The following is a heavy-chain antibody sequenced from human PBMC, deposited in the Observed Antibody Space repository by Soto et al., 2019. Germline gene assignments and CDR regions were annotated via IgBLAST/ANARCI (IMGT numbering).Heavy chain of an antibody. J-gene: IGHJ4*02. CDR1: GGSISSYY. CDR3: ARDSGIAAAGTISYFDY. Sequence: SETLSLTCTVSGGSISSYYWSWIRQPPGRGLEWIGYIYYSGSTNYNPSLKSRVTISVDTSKNQFSLKLSSVTAADTAVYYCARDSGIAAAGTISYFDYWGQGTLVTVSS. CDR2: IYYSGST. V-gene: IGHV4-59*01. D-gene: IGHD6-13*01.